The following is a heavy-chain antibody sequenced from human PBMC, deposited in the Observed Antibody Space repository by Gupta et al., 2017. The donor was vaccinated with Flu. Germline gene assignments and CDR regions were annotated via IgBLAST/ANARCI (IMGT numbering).Heavy chain of an antibody. CDR2: ISGSGGST. J-gene: IGHJ6*03. V-gene: IGHV3-23*01. CDR3: AKKGPDDCYYHYYMDV. Sequence: APGKGLEWVSVISGSGGSTYYADSVKGRFTISRDNSKNTLYLQMNSLRAEDTAVYYCAKKGPDDCYYHYYMDVWGKGTTVTVSS.